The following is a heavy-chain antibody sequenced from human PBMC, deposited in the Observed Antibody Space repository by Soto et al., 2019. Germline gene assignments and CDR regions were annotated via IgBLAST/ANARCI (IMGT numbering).Heavy chain of an antibody. CDR2: ISSSGTTI. Sequence: PGGSLRLSCAASGSTFSDYYMSWIRQAPGRGLEWVSYISSSGTTIDYGESVKGRFTLSRDKSMKTVYLQMNSLRVEDAAVYYCTKDRVPDGIYSFDYWGQGALVTVSS. J-gene: IGHJ4*02. D-gene: IGHD2-15*01. CDR3: TKDRVPDGIYSFDY. V-gene: IGHV3-11*01. CDR1: GSTFSDYY.